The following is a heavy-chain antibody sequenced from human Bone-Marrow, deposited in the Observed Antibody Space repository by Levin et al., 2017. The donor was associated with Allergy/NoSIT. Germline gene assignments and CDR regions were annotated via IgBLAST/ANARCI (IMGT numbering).Heavy chain of an antibody. Sequence: SQTLSLTCPVSGDSVSSGSYYWTWIRQPPGKGLEWIGHIYYTGSTNYNPSLKSRVTISIDTSKNQYSLKLSAVTAADTAVYFCARVWGRDGYTIDYWGQGPLITVSS. CDR2: IYYTGST. CDR1: GDSVSSGSYY. V-gene: IGHV4-61*01. CDR3: ARVWGRDGYTIDY. D-gene: IGHD5-24*01. J-gene: IGHJ4*02.